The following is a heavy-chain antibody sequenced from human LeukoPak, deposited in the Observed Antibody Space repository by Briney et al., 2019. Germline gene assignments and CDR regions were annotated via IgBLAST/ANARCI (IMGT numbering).Heavy chain of an antibody. D-gene: IGHD3-10*01. J-gene: IGHJ4*02. CDR1: GFTVSSNS. V-gene: IGHV3-7*01. CDR2: IKQDGSEK. Sequence: PGGSLRLSCTVSGFTVSSNSMSWVRQAPGKGLEWVANIKQDGSEKYYVDSVKGRFTISRDNAKNSLYLQMNSLRAEDTAVYYCAKDQFWFGESNAFDYWGQGTLVTVSS. CDR3: AKDQFWFGESNAFDY.